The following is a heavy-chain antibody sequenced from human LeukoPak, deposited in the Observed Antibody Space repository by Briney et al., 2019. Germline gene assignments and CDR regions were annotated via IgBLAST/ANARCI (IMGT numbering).Heavy chain of an antibody. CDR1: GFTFSDYY. V-gene: IGHV3-11*04. D-gene: IGHD3-9*01. CDR2: ISSSGSTI. Sequence: GGSLRLSCAASGFTFSDYYMSWIRQAPGKGLEWVSYISSSGSTIYYADSVKGRFTISRDNAKNSLYLQMNSLRAEDTAVYYCARDRSSYDFLTGKGYYYYMDVWGKGTTVTISS. CDR3: ARDRSSYDFLTGKGYYYYMDV. J-gene: IGHJ6*03.